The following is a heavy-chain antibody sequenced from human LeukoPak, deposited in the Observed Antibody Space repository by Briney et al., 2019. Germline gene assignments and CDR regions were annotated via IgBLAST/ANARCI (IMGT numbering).Heavy chain of an antibody. CDR1: GFTFSSYW. CDR3: ARRGYCSSTSCYSFDY. V-gene: IGHV3-7*01. CDR2: IKQDGSEK. J-gene: IGHJ4*02. D-gene: IGHD2-2*01. Sequence: GGSLRLSCAASGFTFSSYWMSWVRQAPGKGLEWVANIKQDGSEKYYVDSVKGRFTISRDNAKNSLYLQMNSLRAEDTAVYHCARRGYCSSTSCYSFDYWGQGTLVTVSS.